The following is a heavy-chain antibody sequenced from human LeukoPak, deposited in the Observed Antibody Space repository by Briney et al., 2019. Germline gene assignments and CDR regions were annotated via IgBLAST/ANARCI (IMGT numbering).Heavy chain of an antibody. J-gene: IGHJ4*02. CDR2: T. V-gene: IGHV4-59*01. CDR3: ARAVGGYYFDY. CDR1: GGSISSYY. D-gene: IGHD3-16*01. Sequence: SETLFLTCTVSGGSISSYYWSWIRQPPGKGLEWIGSTNYNPSLKSRVTTSVDTSKNQFSLKLSSVTAADTAVYYCARAVGGYYFDYWGQGTLVTVSS.